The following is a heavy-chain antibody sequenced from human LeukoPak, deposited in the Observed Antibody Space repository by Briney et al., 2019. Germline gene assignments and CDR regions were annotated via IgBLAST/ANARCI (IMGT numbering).Heavy chain of an antibody. CDR1: GGSISSGGYY. CDR3: ARFVDTAMVLDY. CDR2: IYYSGST. Sequence: SQTLSLTCTVSGGSISSGGYYWSWIRQPPGKGLEWIGYIYYSGSTNYNPSLKSRVTISVDTSKNQFSLKLSSVTAADTAVYYCARFVDTAMVLDYWGQGTLVTVSS. J-gene: IGHJ4*02. D-gene: IGHD5-18*01. V-gene: IGHV4-61*08.